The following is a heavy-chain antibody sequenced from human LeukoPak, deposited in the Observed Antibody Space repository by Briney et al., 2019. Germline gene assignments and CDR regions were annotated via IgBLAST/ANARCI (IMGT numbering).Heavy chain of an antibody. D-gene: IGHD2-15*01. CDR3: ARFTAATSIDY. V-gene: IGHV4-39*01. J-gene: IGHJ4*02. CDR1: GGSISSSSYY. Sequence: SETLSLTCTVSGGSISSSSYYWGWIRQPPGKGLEWIGSIYYSGSTYYNPSLKSRVTISVDTSKNQFSPKLSSVTAADTAVYYCARFTAATSIDYWGQGTLVTVSS. CDR2: IYYSGST.